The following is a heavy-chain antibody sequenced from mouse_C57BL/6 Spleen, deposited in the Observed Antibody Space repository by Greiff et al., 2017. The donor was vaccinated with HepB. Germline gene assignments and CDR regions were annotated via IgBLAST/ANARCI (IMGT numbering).Heavy chain of an antibody. J-gene: IGHJ4*01. D-gene: IGHD1-2*01. CDR2: VNPSNGGT. Sequence: QVQLQQPGTELVKPGASVKLSCKASGYTFTSYWMHWVKQRPGQGLEWIGNVNPSNGGTNYNEKFKSKATLTVDKSSSTAYMQLSSLTSEDSAVYYCAKGGYYGFYAMDYWGQGTSVTVSS. CDR1: GYTFTSYW. CDR3: AKGGYYGFYAMDY. V-gene: IGHV1-53*01.